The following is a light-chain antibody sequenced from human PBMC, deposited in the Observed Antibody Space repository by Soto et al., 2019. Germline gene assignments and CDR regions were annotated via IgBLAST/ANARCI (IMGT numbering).Light chain of an antibody. J-gene: IGKJ5*01. CDR2: AAS. Sequence: QLTQSPSSLSASVGDRFTITCRASQIISGYLNWYPQKPGKAPKLLIYAASSLQSGVPSRFSGSGSGTDFTLTISSLQPDDFATYYCQRAGSCPLITFGQGTPLEL. V-gene: IGKV1-39*01. CDR3: QRAGSCPLIT. CDR1: QIISGY.